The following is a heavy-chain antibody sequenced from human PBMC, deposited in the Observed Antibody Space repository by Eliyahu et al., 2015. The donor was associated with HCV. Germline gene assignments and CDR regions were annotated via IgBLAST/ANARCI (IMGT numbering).Heavy chain of an antibody. Sequence: EVQLVESGGGLVXPXGSLKLSXAASGFTFSGSAMHWXRQASGKGLGWVGRIRSKANSYATAYAASVKGRFTISRDDSKNTAYLQMNSLKTEDTAVYYCTRQVFSGSYYHFDYWGQGTLVTVSS. CDR3: TRQVFSGSYYHFDY. CDR2: IRSKANSYAT. CDR1: GFTFSGSA. D-gene: IGHD1-26*01. V-gene: IGHV3-73*02. J-gene: IGHJ4*02.